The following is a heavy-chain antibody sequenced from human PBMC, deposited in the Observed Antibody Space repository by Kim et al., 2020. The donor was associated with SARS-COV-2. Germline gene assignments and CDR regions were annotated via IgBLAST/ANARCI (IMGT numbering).Heavy chain of an antibody. CDR3: ARALKGRSIAVAGFDY. V-gene: IGHV1-69*13. CDR2: IIPIFGTA. Sequence: SVKVSCKASGGTFSSYAISWVRQAPGQGLEWMGGIIPIFGTANYAQKFQGRVTITADESTSTAYMELSSLRSEDTAVYYCARALKGRSIAVAGFDYWGQGTLVTVSS. J-gene: IGHJ4*02. CDR1: GGTFSSYA. D-gene: IGHD6-19*01.